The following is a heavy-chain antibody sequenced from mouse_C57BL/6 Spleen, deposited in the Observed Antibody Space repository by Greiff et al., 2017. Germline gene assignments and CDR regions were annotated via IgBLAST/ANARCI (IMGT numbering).Heavy chain of an antibody. CDR1: GYAFSSSW. D-gene: IGHD2-3*01. V-gene: IGHV1-82*01. Sequence: QVQLQQSGPELVKPGASVKISCKASGYAFSSSWMNWVKQRPGKGLEWIGRIYPGDGDTNYNGKFKGKATLTADKSSSTAYMQLSSLTSEDSAVYFCARGGDGYYDFSWFAYWGQGTLVTVSA. CDR2: IYPGDGDT. CDR3: ARGGDGYYDFSWFAY. J-gene: IGHJ3*01.